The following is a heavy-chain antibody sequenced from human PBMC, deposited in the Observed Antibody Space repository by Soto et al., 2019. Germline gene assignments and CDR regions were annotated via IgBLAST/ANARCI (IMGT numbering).Heavy chain of an antibody. Sequence: QLQLQESGPGLVKPSETLSLTCSVSGGSISSSSYFWGWIRQPPGKGLEWIGSIYYSGSTYYNPSLKSRVTVSVDTSKNQFSLKLSSVTAADTAVYYCARHPSDFWFDPWCQGTLVTVSS. CDR1: GGSISSSSYF. V-gene: IGHV4-39*01. D-gene: IGHD2-21*02. J-gene: IGHJ5*02. CDR3: ARHPSDFWFDP. CDR2: IYYSGST.